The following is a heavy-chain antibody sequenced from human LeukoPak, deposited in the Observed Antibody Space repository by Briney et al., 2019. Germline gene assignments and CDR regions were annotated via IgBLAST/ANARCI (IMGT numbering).Heavy chain of an antibody. CDR2: IYYSGST. CDR1: GGSISSYY. Sequence: SETLSLTCTISGGSISSYYWSWIRQPPGKGLEWIEYIYYSGSTNYNPSLKSRVTISVDTSKNQFSLKLSSVTAADTAVYYCARDSGVRFDPWGQGTLVTVSS. V-gene: IGHV4-59*01. CDR3: ARDSGVRFDP. J-gene: IGHJ5*02. D-gene: IGHD2-2*01.